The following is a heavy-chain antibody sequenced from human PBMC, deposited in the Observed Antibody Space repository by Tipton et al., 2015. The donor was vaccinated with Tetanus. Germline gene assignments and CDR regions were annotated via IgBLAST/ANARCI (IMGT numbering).Heavy chain of an antibody. Sequence: GLVKPSETLSLTCTVSGGSVNSGSYYWSWIRQPPGKGLEWIGYIYQSGSTSYSPSLESRVTISLETSKNQVSLRLSSVTAADTAVYYCARDGPYYSGTSNDYHFYGMDVWGQGTTVTVSS. CDR1: GGSVNSGSYY. CDR2: IYQSGST. V-gene: IGHV4-61*01. D-gene: IGHD3-10*01. J-gene: IGHJ6*02. CDR3: ARDGPYYSGTSNDYHFYGMDV.